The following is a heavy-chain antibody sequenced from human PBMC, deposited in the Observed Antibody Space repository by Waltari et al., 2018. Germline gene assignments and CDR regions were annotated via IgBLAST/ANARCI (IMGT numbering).Heavy chain of an antibody. Sequence: QLQLQESGPGLVKPSGTLSPSCAVSGDSVSSTDCWSWVRQPPGKGLEWVGQVRGDGKTNYNPSFASRITISLDTYNKQFSLRVTSATAADTAIYYCARDRGRGLYLDSWGPGTLVTVSP. CDR3: ARDRGRGLYLDS. V-gene: IGHV4-4*02. D-gene: IGHD2-15*01. CDR1: GDSVSSTDC. J-gene: IGHJ4*02. CDR2: VRGDGKT.